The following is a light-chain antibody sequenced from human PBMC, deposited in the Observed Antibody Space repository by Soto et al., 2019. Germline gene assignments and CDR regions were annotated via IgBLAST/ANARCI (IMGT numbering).Light chain of an antibody. CDR1: SSDVRNYNF. CDR3: SSYADFNNVL. J-gene: IGLJ3*02. CDR2: EVT. Sequence: QSALTQPPSASGSPGQSVTISCTGTSSDVRNYNFISWYQQYPGKATKLMIYEVTKRPSGVPDRFSGSKSVNMASLTVSGLQAEDEAEYYCSSYADFNNVLFGGGTKLTVL. V-gene: IGLV2-8*01.